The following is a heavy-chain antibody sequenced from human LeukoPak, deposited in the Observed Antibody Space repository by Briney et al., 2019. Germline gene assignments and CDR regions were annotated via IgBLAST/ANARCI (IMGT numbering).Heavy chain of an antibody. CDR3: ARAYLAVAGTFSTNY. D-gene: IGHD6-19*01. V-gene: IGHV3-21*01. Sequence: GGSLRLSCAASGFTFSSYSMNWVRQAPGKGLEWVSSISSSSSYIYYAGLVKGRFTISRDNAKNSLYLQMNSLRAEDTAVYYCARAYLAVAGTFSTNYWGQGTLVTVSS. CDR1: GFTFSSYS. J-gene: IGHJ4*02. CDR2: ISSSSSYI.